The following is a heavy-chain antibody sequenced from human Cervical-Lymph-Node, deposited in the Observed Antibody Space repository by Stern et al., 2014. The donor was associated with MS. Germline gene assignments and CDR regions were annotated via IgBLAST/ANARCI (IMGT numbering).Heavy chain of an antibody. Sequence: QVQLVQSGPGVVKPSQTLSLTCTVSGGSISSRGFYWTLIRQHPGKGLEWMGYIYYSGTTSYTPPLKSRAAFSVDTSKHQFSPRMNPVTAADTAVYYWARKNRGGGLDSWGQGTLVTVSS. V-gene: IGHV4-31*03. D-gene: IGHD3-10*01. CDR2: IYYSGTT. CDR1: GGSISSRGFY. J-gene: IGHJ4*02. CDR3: ARKNRGGGLDS.